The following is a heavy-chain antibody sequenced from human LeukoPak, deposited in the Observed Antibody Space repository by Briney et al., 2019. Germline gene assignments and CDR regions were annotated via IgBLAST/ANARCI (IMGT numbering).Heavy chain of an antibody. CDR3: ARVQGYCSSTSCYNFDY. J-gene: IGHJ4*02. Sequence: SQTLSLTCTVSGGSISSGGYSWSWIRQHPGKGLEWIGYIYYSGSTYYTPSLKSRVTISVDTSKNQFSLKLSSVTAADTAVYYCARVQGYCSSTSCYNFDYWGQGTLVTVSS. CDR1: GGSISSGGYS. D-gene: IGHD2-2*02. CDR2: IYYSGST. V-gene: IGHV4-31*03.